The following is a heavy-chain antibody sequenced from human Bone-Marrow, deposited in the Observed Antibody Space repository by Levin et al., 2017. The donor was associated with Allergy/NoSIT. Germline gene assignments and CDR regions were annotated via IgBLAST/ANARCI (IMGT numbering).Heavy chain of an antibody. Sequence: SETLSLTCSISGGSISNPDYYWNWIRQSPGKGLEWIGCVFYSGTTYYNPTLKSRVRISVDRSTNQFSLRLSSVTAADTAIYFCSIYRAYGQYHFFFERWGRGALVTVSS. V-gene: IGHV4-30-4*01. CDR1: GGSISNPDYY. D-gene: IGHD4-17*01. J-gene: IGHJ4*02. CDR2: VFYSGTT. CDR3: SIYRAYGQYHFFFER.